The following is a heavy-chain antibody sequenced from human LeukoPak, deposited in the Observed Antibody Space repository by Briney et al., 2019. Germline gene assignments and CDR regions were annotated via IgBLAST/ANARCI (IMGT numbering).Heavy chain of an antibody. V-gene: IGHV3-48*03. CDR2: ISGSGIK. Sequence: GGSLRLSCAASRFTFSSYEMNWVRQAPGKGLEWVSYISGSGIKHYADSVKGRFTISRDNAKNSLYLQMNSLRVEDTAVYYCARPIAGGRYDAFDIWGQGTMVTVSS. D-gene: IGHD6-13*01. CDR1: RFTFSSYE. J-gene: IGHJ3*02. CDR3: ARPIAGGRYDAFDI.